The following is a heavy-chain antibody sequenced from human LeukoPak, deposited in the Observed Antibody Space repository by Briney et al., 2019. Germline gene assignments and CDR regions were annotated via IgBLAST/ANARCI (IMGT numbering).Heavy chain of an antibody. Sequence: ASVKVSCKASGYTFTGYYMHWVRQAPGQGLEWMGWINPNNGGTNYAQKFQGRVTMTRDTSISTAYMELSRLRSDDTAVYYCARDDRYCSSTSCYAPFDYWGQGTLVTVSS. CDR1: GYTFTGYY. CDR2: INPNNGGT. J-gene: IGHJ4*02. D-gene: IGHD2-2*01. CDR3: ARDDRYCSSTSCYAPFDY. V-gene: IGHV1-2*02.